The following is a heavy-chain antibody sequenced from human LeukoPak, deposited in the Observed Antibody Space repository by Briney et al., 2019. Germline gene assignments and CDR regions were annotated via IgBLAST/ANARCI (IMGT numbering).Heavy chain of an antibody. CDR2: ISSSGSTI. D-gene: IGHD6-13*01. CDR3: ANSQPGYPTEFDY. Sequence: GGSLRLSCAASGFTFSSYEMNWVRQAPGKGLEWVSYISSSGSTIYYADSVKGRFTISRDNSKNTLYLQMNSLRAEDTAVYYCANSQPGYPTEFDYWGQGTLVTVSS. CDR1: GFTFSSYE. V-gene: IGHV3-48*03. J-gene: IGHJ4*02.